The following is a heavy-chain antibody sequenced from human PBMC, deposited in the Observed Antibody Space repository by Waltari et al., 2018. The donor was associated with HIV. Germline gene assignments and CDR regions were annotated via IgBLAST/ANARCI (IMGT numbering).Heavy chain of an antibody. D-gene: IGHD5-12*01. CDR3: ARGDIVATGGFDF. J-gene: IGHJ4*02. Sequence: QVQLQESGPGLVKPSETLSLTCAVSSYSFSSAYSWGWIRQSPGKGLEWIGSISHRGSSDSNPSLKRRVTISVDTSKNQVSLKLSSVTAADTAVYYCARGDIVATGGFDFWGQGTLVTVSS. CDR1: SYSFSSAYS. V-gene: IGHV4-38-2*01. CDR2: ISHRGSS.